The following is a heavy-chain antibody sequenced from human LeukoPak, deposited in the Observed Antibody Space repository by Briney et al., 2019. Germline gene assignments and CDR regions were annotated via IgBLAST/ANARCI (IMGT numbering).Heavy chain of an antibody. D-gene: IGHD6-19*01. CDR2: MNPNSGNT. V-gene: IGHV1-8*03. J-gene: IGHJ4*02. CDR1: GYTFTSYD. CDR3: ARDPGYSSGWYTDY. Sequence: ASVKVSCKASGYTFTSYDINWVRQATGQGLEWMGWMNPNSGNTGYAQKFQGRVTITRNTSISTAYMELSRLRSDDTAVYYCARDPGYSSGWYTDYWGQGTLVTVSS.